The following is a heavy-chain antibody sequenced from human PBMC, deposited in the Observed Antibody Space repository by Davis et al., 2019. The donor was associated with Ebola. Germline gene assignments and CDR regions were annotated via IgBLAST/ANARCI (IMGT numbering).Heavy chain of an antibody. D-gene: IGHD3-16*01. Sequence: MPSETLSLTCTVSGGSISSYYWSWIRQPPGKGLEWIGYIYYSGSTNYNPSLKSRVTISVDTSKNQFSLKLSSVTAADTAVYYCARLVMLRLDPLYYYYAMDVWGKGTTVTVSS. CDR3: ARLVMLRLDPLYYYYAMDV. CDR1: GGSISSYY. J-gene: IGHJ6*04. CDR2: IYYSGST. V-gene: IGHV4-59*08.